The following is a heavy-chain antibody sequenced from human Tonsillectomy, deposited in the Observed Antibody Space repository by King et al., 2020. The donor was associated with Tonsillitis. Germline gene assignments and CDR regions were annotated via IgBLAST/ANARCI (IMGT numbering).Heavy chain of an antibody. CDR1: GGTFNTYS. CDR2: IIPIFAAA. J-gene: IGHJ5*02. D-gene: IGHD4-23*01. V-gene: IGHV1-69*12. CDR3: ARDLRRDYGGNDP. Sequence: QLVQSGAEVKKPGSSVKVSCKASGGTFNTYSFNWVRQAPGQGLEWMGGIIPIFAAARYAQKFQGRRTITADESTSTVYMQLSSLRSEDTAVYYCARDLRRDYGGNDPWGQGTLVTVSS.